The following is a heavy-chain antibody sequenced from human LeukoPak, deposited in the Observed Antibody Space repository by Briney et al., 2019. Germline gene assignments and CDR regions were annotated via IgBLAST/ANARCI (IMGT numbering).Heavy chain of an antibody. Sequence: SETLSLTCTVSGGSISSYYWSWLRQPPGKGLEWIGYIYYSGSTNYDPSLKSRVTISVDTSKNQFSLKLSSVTAADTAVYYCARDVGYYFDYWGQGTLVTVSS. CDR1: GGSISSYY. CDR3: ARDVGYYFDY. V-gene: IGHV4-59*01. J-gene: IGHJ4*02. CDR2: IYYSGST.